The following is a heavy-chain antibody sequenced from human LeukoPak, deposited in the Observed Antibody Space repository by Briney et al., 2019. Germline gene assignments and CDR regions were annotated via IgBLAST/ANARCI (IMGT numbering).Heavy chain of an antibody. J-gene: IGHJ6*03. CDR1: GFTFSGYS. CDR2: ISSSSSYI. D-gene: IGHD6-19*01. CDR3: ASSGYSSGWEYYYYYMDV. V-gene: IGHV3-21*01. Sequence: GGSLRLSCAASGFTFSGYSMNWVRQAPGKGLEWVSSISSSSSYIYYADSVKGRFTISRDNAKNSLYLQMNSLRAEDTAVYYCASSGYSSGWEYYYYYMDVWGKGTTVTVSS.